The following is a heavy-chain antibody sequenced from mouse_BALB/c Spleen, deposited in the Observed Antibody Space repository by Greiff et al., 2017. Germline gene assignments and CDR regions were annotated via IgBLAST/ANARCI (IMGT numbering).Heavy chain of an antibody. CDR2: ISYSGST. V-gene: IGHV3-8*02. CDR1: GDSITSGY. J-gene: IGHJ3*01. Sequence: EVKLQESGPSLVKPSQTLSLTCSVTGDSITSGYWNWIRKFPGNKLEYMGYISYSGSTYYNPPLKSRISITRDTSKNQYYLQLNSVTTEDTATYYCARGEITTAWFAYWGQGTLVTVSA. CDR3: ARGEITTAWFAY. D-gene: IGHD2-4*01.